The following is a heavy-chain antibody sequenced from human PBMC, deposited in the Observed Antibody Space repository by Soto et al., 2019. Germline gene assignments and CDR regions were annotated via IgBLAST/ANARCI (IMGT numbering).Heavy chain of an antibody. V-gene: IGHV1-58*02. J-gene: IGHJ6*02. CDR3: SADHPHMAMGWPV. Sequence: SVKVSCKASGFDFGSFGIQFLRQTRGRGLEWIGWIVVVSGSTNYARQFQGRVAISRDMSSSTAYLDLYDLKSDDTAVYFCSADHPHMAMGWPVWGQGTPVTVS. D-gene: IGHD1-26*01. CDR2: IVVVSGST. CDR1: GFDFGSFG.